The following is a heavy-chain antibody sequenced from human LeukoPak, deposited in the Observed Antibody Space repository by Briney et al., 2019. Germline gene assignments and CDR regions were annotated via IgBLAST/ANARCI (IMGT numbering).Heavy chain of an antibody. CDR2: INWNGGST. D-gene: IGHD3-10*01. CDR3: ARGYGSGEDGDY. V-gene: IGHV3-20*04. J-gene: IGHJ4*02. CDR1: GFTFDDYG. Sequence: PGVSLRLSCAASGFTFDDYGMSWVRQAPGKGLEWVSGINWNGGSTGYADSLKGRFTISRDNAKNSLYLQMNSLRAEDTALYYCARGYGSGEDGDYWGQGTLVTVSS.